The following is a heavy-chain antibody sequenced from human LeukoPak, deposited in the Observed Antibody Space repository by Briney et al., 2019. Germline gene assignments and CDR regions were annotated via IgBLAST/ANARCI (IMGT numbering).Heavy chain of an antibody. CDR2: INHSGST. D-gene: IGHD2-2*01. Sequence: PSETLSLTCAVYGGSFSGYYWSWIRQPPGKGLEWIGEINHSGSTNYNPSLKSRVTISVDTSKNQFSLKLSSVTAADTAVYYCARGPKTDDIVVVPAAPEYYYGMDVWGQGTTVTVSS. CDR1: GGSFSGYY. CDR3: ARGPKTDDIVVVPAAPEYYYGMDV. V-gene: IGHV4-34*01. J-gene: IGHJ6*02.